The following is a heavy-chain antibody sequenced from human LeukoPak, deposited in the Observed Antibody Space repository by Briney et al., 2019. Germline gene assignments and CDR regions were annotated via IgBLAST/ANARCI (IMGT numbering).Heavy chain of an antibody. CDR2: IYISGST. J-gene: IGHJ3*02. D-gene: IGHD6-6*01. Sequence: SETLSLTCTVSGGSISNYYWTWIRQPAGKRLEWIGRIYISGSTNYSPSLKSRVTISVDTSKNQFSLKLSSVTAADTAVYYCARGYGSSWGRPTFDIWGQGTVVTVSS. CDR1: GGSISNYY. V-gene: IGHV4-4*07. CDR3: ARGYGSSWGRPTFDI.